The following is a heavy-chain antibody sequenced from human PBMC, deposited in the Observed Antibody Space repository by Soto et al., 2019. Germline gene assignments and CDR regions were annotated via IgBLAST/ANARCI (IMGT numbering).Heavy chain of an antibody. CDR3: ARHMYSSSWLRPDTNWFDP. Sequence: SETLSLTCTVSGGSISSSSYYWGWIRQPPGKGLEWIGSIYYSGSTYYNPSLKSRVTISVDTSKNQFSLKLSSVTAADTAVYYCARHMYSSSWLRPDTNWFDPWGQGTLVTVSS. V-gene: IGHV4-39*01. CDR2: IYYSGST. J-gene: IGHJ5*02. CDR1: GGSISSSSYY. D-gene: IGHD6-13*01.